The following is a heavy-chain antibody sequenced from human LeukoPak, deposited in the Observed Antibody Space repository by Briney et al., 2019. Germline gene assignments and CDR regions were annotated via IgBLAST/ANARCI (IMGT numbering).Heavy chain of an antibody. J-gene: IGHJ4*02. CDR1: GDSVSSKNCA. Sequence: SQTLSLTCVVSGDSVSSKNCAWNWIRQSPSRGLEWLGRTYYRSKWYNDYAESMEGRMTISQDTSKNQYSLHLNSVTPDDTAVYYCARDFGTTGWHTFDYWGQGTLVTVSS. V-gene: IGHV6-1*01. CDR2: TYYRSKWYN. CDR3: ARDFGTTGWHTFDY. D-gene: IGHD6-19*01.